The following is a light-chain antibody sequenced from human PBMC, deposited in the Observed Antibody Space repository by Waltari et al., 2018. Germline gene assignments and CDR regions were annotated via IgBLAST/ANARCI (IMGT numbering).Light chain of an antibody. J-gene: IGLJ2*01. CDR2: LNSDGSH. CDR1: SGHSSSP. V-gene: IGLV4-69*01. CDR3: QTWGTGIGV. Sequence: QLVLTQSPSASASLGSSVKLTCTLSSGHSSSPSTWHQQQPEKGPRYLMKLNSDGSHSKGDGIPDRFSGSSSGAERYLTISSLQSEDEADYYCQTWGTGIGVFGGGTKLTVL.